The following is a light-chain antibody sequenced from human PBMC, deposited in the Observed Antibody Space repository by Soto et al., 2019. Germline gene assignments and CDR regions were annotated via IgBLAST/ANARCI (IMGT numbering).Light chain of an antibody. CDR1: QSVSNNY. Sequence: EIVLTQSPGTLSLSPGERATLSCRASQSVSNNYLAWYQQKPGQAPRLLIYGASNRATGIPDRFSGSGSGTDFTLTISRLEPEDFAVYYCRQYGSSAITFGQGTRLEIK. J-gene: IGKJ5*01. CDR3: RQYGSSAIT. V-gene: IGKV3-20*01. CDR2: GAS.